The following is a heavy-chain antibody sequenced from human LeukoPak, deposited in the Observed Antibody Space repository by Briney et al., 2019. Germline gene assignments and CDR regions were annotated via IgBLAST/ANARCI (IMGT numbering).Heavy chain of an antibody. D-gene: IGHD3-22*01. V-gene: IGHV3-21*01. J-gene: IGHJ3*02. CDR1: GFTFSSYS. CDR2: ISSSSSYI. Sequence: PGGSLRLSCAASGFTFSSYSMNWVRQAPGKGLDWVSSISSSSSYIYYADSVKGRFTISRDNAKNSLYLQMNSLRAEDTAVYYCAREGANYYDSSGYPVDIWGQGTMVTVSS. CDR3: AREGANYYDSSGYPVDI.